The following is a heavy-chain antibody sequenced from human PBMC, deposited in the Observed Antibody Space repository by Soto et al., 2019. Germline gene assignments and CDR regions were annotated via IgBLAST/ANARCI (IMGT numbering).Heavy chain of an antibody. J-gene: IGHJ6*02. CDR3: ARDQIATRFVRPADYYYGMDV. Sequence: GASVKVSCKASGYTFTGYYMHWVRQAPGQGLEWMGWINPNSGGTNYAQKFQGWVTMTRDTSISTAYMELSRLRAEDTAVYYCARDQIATRFVRPADYYYGMDVWGQGTTVTVSS. CDR2: INPNSGGT. V-gene: IGHV1-2*04. CDR1: GYTFTGYY. D-gene: IGHD2-15*01.